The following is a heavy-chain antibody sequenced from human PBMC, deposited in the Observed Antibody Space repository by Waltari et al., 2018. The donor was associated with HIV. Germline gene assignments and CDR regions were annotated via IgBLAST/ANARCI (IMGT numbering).Heavy chain of an antibody. V-gene: IGHV3-21*01. J-gene: IGHJ4*02. D-gene: IGHD2-8*02. Sequence: EVQLVESGGGLVKPGGYLRLSGAAPRFPFCSYSLHWVRQAPGKGLEWVSSISSSSSYIYYADSVKGRFTISRDNAKNSLYLQMNSLRAEDTAVYYCARDLHTGTVDYWGQGTLVTVSS. CDR2: ISSSSSYI. CDR1: RFPFCSYS. CDR3: ARDLHTGTVDY.